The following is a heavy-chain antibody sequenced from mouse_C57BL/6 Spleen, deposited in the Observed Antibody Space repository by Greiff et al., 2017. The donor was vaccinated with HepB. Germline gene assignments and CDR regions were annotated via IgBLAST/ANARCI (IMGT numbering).Heavy chain of an antibody. CDR1: GYTFTSYW. D-gene: IGHD2-5*01. J-gene: IGHJ4*01. CDR3: ARGDYSNYGDYAMDY. CDR2: IDPSDSYT. V-gene: IGHV1-59*01. Sequence: QVQLKQPGAELVRPGTSVKLSCKASGYTFTSYWMHWVKQRPGQGLEWIGVIDPSDSYTNYNQKFKGKATLTVDTSSSTAYMQLSSLTSEDSAVYYCARGDYSNYGDYAMDYWGQGTSVTVSS.